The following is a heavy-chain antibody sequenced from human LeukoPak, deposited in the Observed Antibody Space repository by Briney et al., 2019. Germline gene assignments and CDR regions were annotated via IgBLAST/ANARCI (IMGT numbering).Heavy chain of an antibody. J-gene: IGHJ6*03. CDR3: AKRSRDVVLGYMDV. Sequence: GGSLRLSCAASGFTFSSYAMHWVRQAPGKGLEWVAVISYDGSNKYYADSVKGRFTISRDNSKNTLYLQMNSLRAEDTAVYYCAKRSRDVVLGYMDVWGKGTTVTVSS. CDR2: ISYDGSNK. V-gene: IGHV3-30-3*02. CDR1: GFTFSSYA. D-gene: IGHD2-15*01.